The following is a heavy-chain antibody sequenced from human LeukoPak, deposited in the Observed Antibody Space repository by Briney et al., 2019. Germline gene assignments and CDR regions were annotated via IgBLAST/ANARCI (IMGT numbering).Heavy chain of an antibody. V-gene: IGHV3-30*19. CDR1: GFTFSSYG. CDR2: ISFDGSNK. CDR3: AKDWGQRGVGASLGH. Sequence: PGGSLRLSCAASGFTFSSYGMHWVRQAPGKGLEWVSFISFDGSNKVHADSVMGRFTISRDNSKNTVDLQINSLRHEDTAVYYCAKDWGQRGVGASLGHWGQGTLVIVSS. D-gene: IGHD1-26*01. J-gene: IGHJ4*02.